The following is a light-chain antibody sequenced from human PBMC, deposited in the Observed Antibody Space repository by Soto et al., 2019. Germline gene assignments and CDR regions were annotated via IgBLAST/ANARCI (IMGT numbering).Light chain of an antibody. CDR3: QQYGSSPRT. V-gene: IGKV3-20*01. CDR2: GAS. J-gene: IGKJ1*01. CDR1: QSVSSSY. Sequence: IVLTQSPGALSLSRGERATLSGRASQSVSSSYLAWYQQKPGQAPRLLIYGASSRATGIPDRFSGSGSGTDFTLTISRLEPEDFAVYYCQQYGSSPRTFGQGTKVDIK.